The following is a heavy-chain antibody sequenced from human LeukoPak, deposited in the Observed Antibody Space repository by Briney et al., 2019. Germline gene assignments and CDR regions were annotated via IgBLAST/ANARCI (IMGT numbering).Heavy chain of an antibody. J-gene: IGHJ3*02. V-gene: IGHV3-21*01. CDR2: ISSSSSYI. Sequence: PGGSLRLSCAVSGFNFRSYSMNWVRQAPGKGLEWVSSISSSSSYIYYADSVKGRFTISSDNAKNSLYLQMTSLRAEDAAVYYCASVDTAMATGAFDTWGQGTMVTVSS. D-gene: IGHD5-18*01. CDR1: GFNFRSYS. CDR3: ASVDTAMATGAFDT.